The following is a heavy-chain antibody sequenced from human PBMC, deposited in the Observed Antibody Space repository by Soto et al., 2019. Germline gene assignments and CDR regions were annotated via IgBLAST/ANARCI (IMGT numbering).Heavy chain of an antibody. Sequence: GGSLRLSCTASGFTFGDYAMSWFRQAPGKGLEWVGFIRSKAYDGTTEYAASVKGRFNSSRDDSKSIAYLQMNSLKTEDTAVYYCTKRKDYFDYWGQGTLVTVSS. CDR3: TKRKDYFDY. J-gene: IGHJ4*02. V-gene: IGHV3-49*03. CDR2: IRSKAYDGTT. CDR1: GFTFGDYA.